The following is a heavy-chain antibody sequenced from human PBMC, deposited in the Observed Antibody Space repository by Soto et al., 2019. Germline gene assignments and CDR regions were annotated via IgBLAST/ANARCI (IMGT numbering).Heavy chain of an antibody. CDR2: ISAYNGNT. D-gene: IGHD3-3*01. CDR1: GYTFTSYG. V-gene: IGHV1-18*01. J-gene: IGHJ4*02. Sequence: QVQLVQSGAEVKKPGASVKVSCKASGYTFTSYGISWVRQAPGQGLEWMGWISAYNGNTNYAQKLQGRVTMTTDTSTSTAYMELRSLRSDDTAVYYCARDARITIFGVVNHLLFDYWGQGTLVTVSS. CDR3: ARDARITIFGVVNHLLFDY.